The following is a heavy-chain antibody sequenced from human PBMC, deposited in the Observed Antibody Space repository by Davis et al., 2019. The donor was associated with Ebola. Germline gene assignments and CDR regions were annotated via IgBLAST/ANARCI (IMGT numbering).Heavy chain of an antibody. Sequence: SCAISGDSVSSGGWNWIRQSPSRGLEWLGRTYYTSKWHNDYGESVEGRITINPDTSKNQLSLQLNSVTPKDTAVYYCVRGWGRSGLDVWGQGTTVTVSS. V-gene: IGHV6-1*01. D-gene: IGHD3-16*01. CDR1: GDSVSSGG. CDR2: TYYTSKWHN. J-gene: IGHJ6*02. CDR3: VRGWGRSGLDV.